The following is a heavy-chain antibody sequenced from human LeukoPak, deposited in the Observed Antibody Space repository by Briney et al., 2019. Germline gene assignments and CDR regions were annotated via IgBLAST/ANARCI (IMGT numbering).Heavy chain of an antibody. CDR1: GVSISSGSYY. CDR2: IYTSEST. D-gene: IGHD3-16*01. J-gene: IGHJ4*02. CDR3: ARDSVWGSYNYFDY. Sequence: SQTLSLTCTVSGVSISSGSYYWSWIRQPAGKGLEWIGRIYTSESTNYNPSLKSRVTISVDTSKNQFSLKLSSVTAADTDVYYCARDSVWGSYNYFDYWGQGTLVTVSS. V-gene: IGHV4-61*02.